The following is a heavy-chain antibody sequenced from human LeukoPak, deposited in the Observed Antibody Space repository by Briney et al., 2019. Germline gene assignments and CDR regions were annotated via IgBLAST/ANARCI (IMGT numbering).Heavy chain of an antibody. D-gene: IGHD6-6*01. J-gene: IGHJ6*02. CDR2: ISRSGSSL. Sequence: GGSLRLSCVASGFTFSDYYMTWIRQAPGKGLEYVSHISRSGSSLYYGDSVTGRFTISRDNAKNSLYLQMNSLRAEDTAVYYCARYVRIAARHSYYGMDVWGQGTTVTVSS. CDR3: ARYVRIAARHSYYGMDV. CDR1: GFTFSDYY. V-gene: IGHV3-11*04.